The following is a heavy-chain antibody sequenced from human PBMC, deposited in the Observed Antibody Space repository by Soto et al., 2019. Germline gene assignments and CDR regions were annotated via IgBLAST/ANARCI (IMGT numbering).Heavy chain of an antibody. D-gene: IGHD1-26*01. Sequence: GGSLRLSCAASGFTFSSYCMHWVRQAPGKGLVWVPRINSDGSSTSYADSVKGRFTISRDNAKNTLYLQMNSLRAEDTAVYYCASARIGSYAGMDVWGQGTTVTVSS. CDR3: ASARIGSYAGMDV. CDR1: GFTFSSYC. V-gene: IGHV3-74*01. J-gene: IGHJ6*02. CDR2: INSDGSST.